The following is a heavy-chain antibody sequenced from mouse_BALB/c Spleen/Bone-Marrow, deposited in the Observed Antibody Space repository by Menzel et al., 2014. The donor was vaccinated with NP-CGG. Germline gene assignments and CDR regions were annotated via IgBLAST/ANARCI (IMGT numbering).Heavy chain of an antibody. D-gene: IGHD1-2*01. CDR2: INPNNGGT. CDR1: GYTFTSHY. Sequence: QVHVKQSGAELLKPGTSVKLSCKASGYTFTSHYIYWVKQRPGQGLKWIGEINPNNGGTNFNEKFKSKATLTVDKSSSTAYMQLSSLTSEDSAVYYCTRLSLLRGYFDYWGQGTTLTVSS. CDR3: TRLSLLRGYFDY. J-gene: IGHJ2*01. V-gene: IGHV1S81*02.